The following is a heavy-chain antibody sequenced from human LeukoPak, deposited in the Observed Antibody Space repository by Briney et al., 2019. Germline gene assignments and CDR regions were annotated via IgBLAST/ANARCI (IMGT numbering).Heavy chain of an antibody. D-gene: IGHD6-13*01. CDR2: INPNSGGT. V-gene: IGHV1-2*02. J-gene: IGHJ5*02. CDR3: ARVVAAEGNWFDP. CDR1: GYTFTGYY. Sequence: ASVKVSCKASGYTFTGYYTHWVRQAPGQGLEWMRWINPNSGGTNYAQKFQGRVTMTRDTSISTAYMELSRLRSDDTAVYYCARVVAAEGNWFDPWGQGTLVTVSS.